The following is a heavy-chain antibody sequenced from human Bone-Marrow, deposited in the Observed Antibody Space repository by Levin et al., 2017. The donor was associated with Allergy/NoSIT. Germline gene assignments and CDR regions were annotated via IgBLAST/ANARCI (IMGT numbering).Heavy chain of an antibody. CDR1: GGTFRTSA. CDR3: ASETSGYEFAY. CDR2: LIPVFRTL. V-gene: IGHV1-69*13. Sequence: GASVKVSCKASGGTFRTSAISWVRQAPGQGLEWMGNLIPVFRTLNYAQKFEGRVTITADESTSTAYMELSGLTSEDTAIYYCASETSGYEFAYWGQGTLVTVSA. J-gene: IGHJ4*02. D-gene: IGHD5-12*01.